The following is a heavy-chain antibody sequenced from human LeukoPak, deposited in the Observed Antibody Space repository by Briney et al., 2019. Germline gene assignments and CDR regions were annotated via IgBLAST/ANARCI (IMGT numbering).Heavy chain of an antibody. D-gene: IGHD6-13*01. CDR1: GGSFSTYY. CDR2: INHSGST. Sequence: SQTLSLTCAVSGGSFSTYYWSLIRQPPGKGLEWIGEINHSGSTKYNPSLKSRVTISIDTSKNQFSLKLNSVTAADTALYYCARGSRVAVSGSRPFDPWGQGTLVTVSS. CDR3: ARGSRVAVSGSRPFDP. J-gene: IGHJ5*02. V-gene: IGHV4-34*01.